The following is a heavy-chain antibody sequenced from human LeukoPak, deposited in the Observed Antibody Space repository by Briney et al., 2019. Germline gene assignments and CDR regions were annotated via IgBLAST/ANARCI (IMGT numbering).Heavy chain of an antibody. D-gene: IGHD3-16*01. J-gene: IGHJ6*02. Sequence: GGSLRLSCTASGFTFGDYAMSWVRQAPGKGLEWVGFIRSKAYGGTTEYAASVKGRFTISRDDSKSIAYLQMNSLKTEDTAVYYCTRDSIPSWVWGSYYYYGMDVWGQGTTVTVSS. CDR3: TRDSIPSWVWGSYYYYGMDV. CDR2: IRSKAYGGTT. CDR1: GFTFGDYA. V-gene: IGHV3-49*04.